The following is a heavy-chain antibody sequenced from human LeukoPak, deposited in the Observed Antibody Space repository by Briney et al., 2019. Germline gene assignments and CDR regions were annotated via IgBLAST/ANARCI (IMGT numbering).Heavy chain of an antibody. CDR1: GFTFSSYE. J-gene: IGHJ3*02. D-gene: IGHD3-22*01. CDR3: ASYYDSSGYHDI. CDR2: ISSSGSTI. Sequence: GGSLRLSCAASGFTFSSYEMNWVCQAPGKGLEWVSYISSSGSTIYYADSVKGRFTISRDNAKNSLYLQMNSLRAEDTAVYYCASYYDSSGYHDIWGQGTMVTVSS. V-gene: IGHV3-48*03.